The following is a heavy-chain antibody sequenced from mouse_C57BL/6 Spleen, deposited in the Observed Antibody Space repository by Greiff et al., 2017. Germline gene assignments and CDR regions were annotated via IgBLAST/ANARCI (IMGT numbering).Heavy chain of an antibody. CDR1: GFTFSSYA. J-gene: IGHJ3*01. CDR2: ISDGGSYT. CDR3: ARAGDCYYRFAY. Sequence: EVKLVESGGGLVKPGGSLQLSCAASGFTFSSYAMSWVRQTPEKRLEWVATISDGGSYTYYPDNVKGRFTISRDHAKNNLYLQRSHLKSEDTAMYYCARAGDCYYRFAYWGQGTLVTVSA. V-gene: IGHV5-4*03. D-gene: IGHD2-3*01.